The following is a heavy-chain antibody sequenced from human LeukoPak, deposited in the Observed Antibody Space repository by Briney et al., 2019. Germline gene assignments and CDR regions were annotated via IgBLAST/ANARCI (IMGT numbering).Heavy chain of an antibody. CDR1: GGSFSGYY. CDR3: ARGLAAAINYYFDY. V-gene: IGHV4-34*01. Sequence: PSETLSLTCAVYGGSFSGYYWSWIRQPTGKGLKWIGEINHSGSTNYNPSLKSRVTISVDTSKNQFSLKLSSVTAADTAVYYCARGLAAAINYYFDYWGQGTLVTVSS. J-gene: IGHJ4*02. CDR2: INHSGST. D-gene: IGHD6-13*01.